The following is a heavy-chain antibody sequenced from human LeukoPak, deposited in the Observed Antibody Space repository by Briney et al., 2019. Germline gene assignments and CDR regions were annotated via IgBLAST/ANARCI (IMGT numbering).Heavy chain of an antibody. CDR3: AREEGLTTVTTWDY. Sequence: GSLRLSCAASGFTFSSYSMNWVRQAPGKGLGWVLFISSSSSYIYYADSVKGRFTISRDNAKNSLYLQMNSLRAEDTAVYYCAREEGLTTVTTWDYWGQGTLVTVSS. CDR2: ISSSSSYI. V-gene: IGHV3-21*01. CDR1: GFTFSSYS. D-gene: IGHD4-17*01. J-gene: IGHJ4*02.